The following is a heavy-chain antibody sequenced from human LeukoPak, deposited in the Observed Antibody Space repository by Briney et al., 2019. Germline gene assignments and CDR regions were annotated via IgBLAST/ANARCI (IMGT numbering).Heavy chain of an antibody. J-gene: IGHJ6*03. Sequence: GGSLRLSCAASGFTFSSYSMNWVRQAPGKGLEWVSYISSSSSTIYYADSVKGRFTISRENAKNSLYLQMNSLRAEDTAVYYCARDQADKPAARYYYYYYYMDVWGKGTTVTVSS. D-gene: IGHD2-2*01. V-gene: IGHV3-48*01. CDR2: ISSSSSTI. CDR1: GFTFSSYS. CDR3: ARDQADKPAARYYYYYYYMDV.